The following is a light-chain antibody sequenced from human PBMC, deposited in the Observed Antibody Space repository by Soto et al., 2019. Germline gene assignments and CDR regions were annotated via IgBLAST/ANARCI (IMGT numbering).Light chain of an antibody. CDR2: DAS. CDR1: QSVSSSY. Sequence: EIVLTQSPATLSLSPGERATLSCRASQSVSSSYLAWYQQKPGQAPRLLIYDASNRATGIPARFSGSGSGTDFTLTISSLEPEDFAVYYCQQRSNWPPGFGQGNDWRI. V-gene: IGKV3-11*01. CDR3: QQRSNWPPG. J-gene: IGKJ5*01.